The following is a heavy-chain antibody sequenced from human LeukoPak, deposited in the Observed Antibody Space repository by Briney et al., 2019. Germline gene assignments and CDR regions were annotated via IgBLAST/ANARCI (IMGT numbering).Heavy chain of an antibody. CDR3: AREGGSHYYYYYYMDV. CDR1: GYSISSGYY. V-gene: IGHV4-38-2*02. CDR2: IYHSGST. J-gene: IGHJ6*03. Sequence: KPSETLSLTCAVSGYSISSGYYWGWIRQPPGKGLEWIGSIYHSGSTYYNPSLKSRVTISVDTSKNQFSLKLSSVTAADTAVYYCAREGGSHYYYYYYMDVWGKGTTVTVSS. D-gene: IGHD1-26*01.